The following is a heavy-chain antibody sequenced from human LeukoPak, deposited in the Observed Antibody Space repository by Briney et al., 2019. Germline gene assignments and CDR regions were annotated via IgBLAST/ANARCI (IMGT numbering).Heavy chain of an antibody. J-gene: IGHJ4*02. Sequence: SVKVSCKASGGTFSSYAISWVRQAPGQGLEWMGRIIPILGIANYAQKFQGRVTITADKSTSTAYMELSSLRSEDTAVYYCARVRWLGGFDYWGQGTLVTVSS. CDR2: IIPILGIA. D-gene: IGHD6-19*01. CDR3: ARVRWLGGFDY. CDR1: GGTFSSYA. V-gene: IGHV1-69*04.